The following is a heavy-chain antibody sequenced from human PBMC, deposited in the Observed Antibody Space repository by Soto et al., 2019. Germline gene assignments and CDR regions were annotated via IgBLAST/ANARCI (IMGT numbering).Heavy chain of an antibody. J-gene: IGHJ3*02. CDR3: TRYLDYGGNSEDFDI. CDR1: GYSFTSYW. D-gene: IGHD2-21*02. CDR2: IYPGASDT. Sequence: GESLKISCKGSGYSFTSYWIGWVRQMPGKGLEWMGIIYPGASDTRYSPSFQGQVTISADKSISTAYLQWSSLKASDTAMYYCTRYLDYGGNSEDFDIWGQGTTVTVSS. V-gene: IGHV5-51*01.